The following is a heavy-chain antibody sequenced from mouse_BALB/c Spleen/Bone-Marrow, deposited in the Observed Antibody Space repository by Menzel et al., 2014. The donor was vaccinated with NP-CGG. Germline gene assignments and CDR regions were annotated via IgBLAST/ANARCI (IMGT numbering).Heavy chain of an antibody. J-gene: IGHJ3*01. V-gene: IGHV1-7*01. D-gene: IGHD1-1*01. CDR2: TNPSTGYT. CDR3: ARRAYGGSYGFAY. Sequence: QVQLQQSGAELAKPGASVKMSCKASGYTFTSYWMHWVKQRPGQGLEWIGYTNPSTGYTEYNQKFKDKATLTADKSSSTAYMQLSSLTSEDSAVYYCARRAYGGSYGFAYWGQGTLVTVSA. CDR1: GYTFTSYW.